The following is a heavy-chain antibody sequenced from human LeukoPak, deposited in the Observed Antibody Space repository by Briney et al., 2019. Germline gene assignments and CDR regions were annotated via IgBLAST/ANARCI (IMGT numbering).Heavy chain of an antibody. CDR2: ISSDGSST. J-gene: IGHJ4*02. CDR3: ARVRYSSGWYFSDY. Sequence: GGSLRLSCAASGFTFSNYWMHWVRQAPGKGLVWVSRISSDGSSTTYADSVKGRFTISRDNAKNTLSLQMNSLRAEDTAVYYCARVRYSSGWYFSDYWGQGTLVTVSS. CDR1: GFTFSNYW. V-gene: IGHV3-74*01. D-gene: IGHD6-19*01.